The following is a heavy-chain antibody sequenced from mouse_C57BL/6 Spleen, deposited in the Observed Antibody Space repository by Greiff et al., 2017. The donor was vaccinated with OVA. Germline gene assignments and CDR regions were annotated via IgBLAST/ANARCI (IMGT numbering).Heavy chain of an antibody. J-gene: IGHJ2*01. CDR2: ISDGGSYT. V-gene: IGHV5-4*01. CDR3: ARDGYYPDY. Sequence: EVKVVESGGGLVKPGGSLKLSCAASGFTFSSYAMSWVRQTPEKRLEWVATISDGGSYTYYPDNVKGRFTISRDNAKNNLYLQMSHLKSEDTAMYYCARDGYYPDYWGQGTTLTVSS. CDR1: GFTFSSYA. D-gene: IGHD2-2*01.